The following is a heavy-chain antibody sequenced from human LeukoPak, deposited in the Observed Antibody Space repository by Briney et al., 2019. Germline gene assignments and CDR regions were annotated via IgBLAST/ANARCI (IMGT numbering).Heavy chain of an antibody. V-gene: IGHV4-61*02. CDR2: IYTSGST. CDR3: ARDQNWNHPLNFDY. Sequence: SETLSLTCTVSGGSISSGSYYWSWIRQPAGKGLEWIGRIYTSGSTNYNPSLKSRVTISVDTSKNQFSLKLSSVTAADTAVYYCARDQNWNHPLNFDYWGQGTLVTVSS. D-gene: IGHD1-14*01. J-gene: IGHJ4*02. CDR1: GGSISSGSYY.